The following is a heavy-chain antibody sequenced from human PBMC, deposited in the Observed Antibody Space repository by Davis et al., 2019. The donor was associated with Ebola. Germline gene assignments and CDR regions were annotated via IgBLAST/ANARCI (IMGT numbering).Heavy chain of an antibody. J-gene: IGHJ4*02. CDR2: LSAPGSHS. Sequence: GESLKTFCAASGFTYSPYAMSSVRQAPGKGLERVSTLSAPGSHSYYADSVRGRFTISRDNSKSTLYLQMSSLRDEDTAVYYCAKQGSWNYWDWGQGTLLTVSS. CDR3: AKQGSWNYWD. CDR1: GFTYSPYA. V-gene: IGHV3-23*01. D-gene: IGHD6-13*01.